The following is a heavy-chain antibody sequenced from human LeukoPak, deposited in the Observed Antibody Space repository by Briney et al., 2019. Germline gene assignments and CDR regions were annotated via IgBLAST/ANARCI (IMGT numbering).Heavy chain of an antibody. CDR2: ISSSSNYI. V-gene: IGHV3-21*01. Sequence: GGSLRLSCAASGFTFNTYSMNWVRQAPGKVLEWVSSISSSSNYIYYADSVKGRFTISRDNAKNSLYLQMNSLRVEDTAIYYCARDKPFGGLGSHFDYWGQGILVTVSS. CDR1: GFTFNTYS. CDR3: ARDKPFGGLGSHFDY. D-gene: IGHD3-10*01. J-gene: IGHJ4*02.